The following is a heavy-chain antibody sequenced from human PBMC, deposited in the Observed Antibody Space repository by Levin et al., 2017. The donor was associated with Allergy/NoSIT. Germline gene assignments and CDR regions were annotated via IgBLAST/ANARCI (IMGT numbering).Heavy chain of an antibody. Sequence: SETLSLTCAVYGGSFSGYYWSWIRQPPGKGLEWIGEINHSGSTNYNPSLKSRVTISVDTSKNQFSLKLSSVTAADTAVYYCASFVAAAAGYRNWFDPWGQGTLVTVSS. D-gene: IGHD6-13*01. CDR2: INHSGST. J-gene: IGHJ5*02. V-gene: IGHV4-34*01. CDR3: ASFVAAAAGYRNWFDP. CDR1: GGSFSGYY.